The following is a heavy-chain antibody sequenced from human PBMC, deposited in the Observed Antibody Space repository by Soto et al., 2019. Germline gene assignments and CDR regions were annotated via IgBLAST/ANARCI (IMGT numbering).Heavy chain of an antibody. V-gene: IGHV1-69*01. CDR2: IIPLLGIT. J-gene: IGHJ1*01. Sequence: QAQLMQSGAEVKKPGSSVKVSCKASGGTFSGYAINWVRQAPGQGLEWMGGIIPLLGITDYGQKFQGRITLAAHESTGTAYMDLRGLRSEDTAVYYCARDPRSITGTTSSEDFQHWGQGTLVSVSS. CDR3: ARDPRSITGTTSSEDFQH. D-gene: IGHD1-20*01. CDR1: GGTFSGYA.